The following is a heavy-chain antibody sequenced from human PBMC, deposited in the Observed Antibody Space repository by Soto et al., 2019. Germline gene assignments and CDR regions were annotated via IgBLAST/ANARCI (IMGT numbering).Heavy chain of an antibody. J-gene: IGHJ4*02. D-gene: IGHD3-10*01. CDR1: GYTFTSYG. V-gene: IGHV1-18*01. CDR2: ISAYNGNT. CDR3: ARDMRFGDPGNLDY. Sequence: ASVKVSCKASGYTFTSYGMSWVRQAPGQGLEWMGWISAYNGNTNYAQELQGRVTMTTDTSTSTAYMELRSLRSDDTAVYYCARDMRFGDPGNLDYWGQGTLVTVSS.